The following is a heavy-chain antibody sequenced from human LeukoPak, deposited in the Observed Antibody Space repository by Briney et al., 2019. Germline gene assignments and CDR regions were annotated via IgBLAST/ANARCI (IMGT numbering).Heavy chain of an antibody. J-gene: IGHJ6*03. CDR3: ARERGGVGFGVVIKRSYYYVDV. CDR2: ISGSNSYI. CDR1: GFTFNSYS. Sequence: GGSLRLSCAASGFTFNSYSMNWVRQAPGKGLEWVSSISGSNSYIYYADSMKGRFTISRDNAKNSLYLQMNSLRAEDTAVYYCARERGGVGFGVVIKRSYYYVDVWGKGTTVTVSS. V-gene: IGHV3-21*01. D-gene: IGHD3-3*01.